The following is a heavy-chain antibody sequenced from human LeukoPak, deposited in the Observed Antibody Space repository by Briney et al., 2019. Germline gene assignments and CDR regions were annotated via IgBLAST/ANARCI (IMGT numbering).Heavy chain of an antibody. V-gene: IGHV4-59*01. D-gene: IGHD3-10*01. CDR1: GGSISNSY. Sequence: SETLSLTCTVSGGSISNSYWSWIRQPPGKGLEWIGYTHYTVSANYNPSLKSRLTISLDTSQNQFSLKLSSVTAVDTAMYYCARVRDSGSSDYWGQGTLVTVSS. CDR2: THYTVSA. CDR3: ARVRDSGSSDY. J-gene: IGHJ4*02.